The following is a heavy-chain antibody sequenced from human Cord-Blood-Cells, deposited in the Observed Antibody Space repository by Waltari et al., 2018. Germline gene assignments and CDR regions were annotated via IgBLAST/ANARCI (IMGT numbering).Heavy chain of an antibody. D-gene: IGHD6-6*01. CDR3: ARRTGSSPVNYYYGMDV. V-gene: IGHV1-69*06. Sequence: QVQLVQSGAEVKKPGSSVEVSCNDSGGTFSSYAISWVRQAPGQGLEWLGGIIPIFGTANYAQKFQGRVTITADKSTSTAYTALSSPGSEDTAVDYCARRTGSSPVNYYYGMDVWGQGTTVTVSS. CDR1: GGTFSSYA. J-gene: IGHJ6*02. CDR2: IIPIFGTA.